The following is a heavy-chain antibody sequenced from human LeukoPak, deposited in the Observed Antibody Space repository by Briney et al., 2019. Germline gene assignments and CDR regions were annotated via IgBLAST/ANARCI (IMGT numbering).Heavy chain of an antibody. CDR1: GGSISSYY. Sequence: PSETLSLTCTVSGGSISSYYWSWIRQPPGKGLEWIGYIYYSGSTNYNPSLKSRVTISVDTSKNQFSLKLSSVTAADTAVYYCARVSLDDILTGYYNLYYFDYWGQGTLVTVSS. CDR3: ARVSLDDILTGYYNLYYFDY. CDR2: IYYSGST. D-gene: IGHD3-9*01. V-gene: IGHV4-59*01. J-gene: IGHJ4*02.